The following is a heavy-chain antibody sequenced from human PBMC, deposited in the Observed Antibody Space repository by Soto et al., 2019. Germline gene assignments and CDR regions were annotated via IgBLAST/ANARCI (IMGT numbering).Heavy chain of an antibody. D-gene: IGHD1-26*01. V-gene: IGHV1-46*01. Sequence: ASVKVSCKASGYTFTTYYMHWVRQAPGQGLEWMAIINPSGGSTTYAQKFQGRATMTRDTSTSTVYMELSSLRSEDTAVFFCARDKGDAYPPYYVMDVWRQGTTVTVSS. CDR3: ARDKGDAYPPYYVMDV. J-gene: IGHJ6*02. CDR2: INPSGGST. CDR1: GYTFTTYY.